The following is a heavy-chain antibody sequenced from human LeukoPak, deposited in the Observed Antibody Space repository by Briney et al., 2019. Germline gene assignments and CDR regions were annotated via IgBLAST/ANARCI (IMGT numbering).Heavy chain of an antibody. V-gene: IGHV3-23*01. Sequence: PGGSLRLSCAASGFTFSSYAMSWVRQTPGKGLEWVSGITASGGSTYHADSVKGRFTISRDNSINTLNLQMNNLRAEDTAIYYCAKGLGFWSGYYTPFDYWGQGSSVTASS. D-gene: IGHD3-3*01. CDR1: GFTFSSYA. CDR3: AKGLGFWSGYYTPFDY. J-gene: IGHJ4*02. CDR2: ITASGGST.